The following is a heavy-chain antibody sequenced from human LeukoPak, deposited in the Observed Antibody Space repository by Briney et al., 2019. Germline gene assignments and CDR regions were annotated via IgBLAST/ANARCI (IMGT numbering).Heavy chain of an antibody. Sequence: SVKVSCKAYGFTFTISAMQWERQARGQRLEWIGWIVVGSGNTIYAQKFQERVTITRDMSTSTAYMELSSLRSEDTAVYYCAAGVLRFLEWLPLHFDYWGQGTLVTVSS. CDR3: AAGVLRFLEWLPLHFDY. J-gene: IGHJ4*02. V-gene: IGHV1-58*02. D-gene: IGHD3-3*01. CDR2: IVVGSGNT. CDR1: GFTFTISA.